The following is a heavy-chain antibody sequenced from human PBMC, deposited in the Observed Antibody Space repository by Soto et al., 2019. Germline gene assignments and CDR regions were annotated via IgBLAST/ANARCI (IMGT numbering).Heavy chain of an antibody. CDR1: GFTFSSYA. CDR3: AKDLSGYQPPFDY. D-gene: IGHD3-22*01. Sequence: PGGSLRLACAASGFTFSSYAMSWVRQSPGKGLEWVSAISGSGGSTYYADSVTGRFTISRDNSKNTQYLQMNSLRAEDTAVYYCAKDLSGYQPPFDYWGQGPLVTVSS. J-gene: IGHJ4*02. CDR2: ISGSGGST. V-gene: IGHV3-23*01.